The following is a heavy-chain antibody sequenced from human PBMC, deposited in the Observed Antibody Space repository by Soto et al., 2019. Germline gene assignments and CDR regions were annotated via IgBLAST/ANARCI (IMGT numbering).Heavy chain of an antibody. J-gene: IGHJ2*01. Sequence: QVQLQESGPGLVKTSETLSITCTVSGGSVSSYFWSWIRQPPGKGLEWIGYIYYTGRTNYNPSLNSRVTISVDTSKNQFSLLLSSVTAADTSVEYCANFNWYFDLWGRGTLVTVSS. CDR2: IYYTGRT. CDR3: ANFNWYFDL. CDR1: GGSVSSYF. V-gene: IGHV4-59*02.